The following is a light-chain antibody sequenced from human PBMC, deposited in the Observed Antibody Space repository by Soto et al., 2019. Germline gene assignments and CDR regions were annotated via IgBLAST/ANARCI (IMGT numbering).Light chain of an antibody. CDR1: QTIITY. CDR2: GTS. V-gene: IGKV1-39*01. J-gene: IGKJ5*01. Sequence: DILMTQSPTSLSASVGDRVTITCRASQTIITYLNWYQQKPGKAPKLLIYGTSNLQSGVPSRFRGSASGTDFTLTISSLQPEDFTTYYCQQLNSYPITFGQGTRLEVK. CDR3: QQLNSYPIT.